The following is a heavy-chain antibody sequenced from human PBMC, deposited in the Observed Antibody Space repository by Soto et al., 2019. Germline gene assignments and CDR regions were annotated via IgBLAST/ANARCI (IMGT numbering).Heavy chain of an antibody. CDR1: GFSLSSYA. CDR3: VKDRFGSSDLLDY. J-gene: IGHJ4*02. D-gene: IGHD6-6*01. Sequence: PGGSLRLSCSASGFSLSSYAMHWVRQAPGKGLEYVSTISSNGDSTYYADSVKGRFTISRDNSKNTLYLQMSSLRDEDTAAYYCVKDRFGSSDLLDYWGQGTLVTVSS. CDR2: ISSNGDST. V-gene: IGHV3-64D*08.